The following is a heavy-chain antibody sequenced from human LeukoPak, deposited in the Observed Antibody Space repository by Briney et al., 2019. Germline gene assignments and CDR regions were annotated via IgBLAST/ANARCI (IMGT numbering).Heavy chain of an antibody. CDR3: ARLEGGGSPPLLNWFDP. CDR2: IYYSGST. D-gene: IGHD2-15*01. J-gene: IGHJ5*02. Sequence: SETLSLTCTVSGGSISSYYWSWIRQPPGKGLEWIGYIYYSGSTNYNPSLKSRVTISVDTSKNQFSLKLSSVTAADTAVYYCARLEGGGSPPLLNWFDPWGQGTLVTVSS. CDR1: GGSISSYY. V-gene: IGHV4-59*08.